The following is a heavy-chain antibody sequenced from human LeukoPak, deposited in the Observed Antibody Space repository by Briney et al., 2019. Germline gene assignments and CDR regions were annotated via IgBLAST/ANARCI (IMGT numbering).Heavy chain of an antibody. V-gene: IGHV3-48*03. CDR2: ISGSGSTI. Sequence: GGSLRLSCAASGFTFSIYEMNWVRQAPGKGLEWVSFISGSGSTIHFADSAKGRFTISRDNAKNSLYLQMNSLRGEDTAVYYCARGRWFDPWGQGTLVTVSS. J-gene: IGHJ5*02. CDR3: ARGRWFDP. CDR1: GFTFSIYE.